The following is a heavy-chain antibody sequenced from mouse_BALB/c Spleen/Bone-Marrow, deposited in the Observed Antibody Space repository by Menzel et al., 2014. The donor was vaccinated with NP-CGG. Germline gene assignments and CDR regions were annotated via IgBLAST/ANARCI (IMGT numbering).Heavy chain of an antibody. V-gene: IGHV5-17*02. D-gene: IGHD1-1*01. J-gene: IGHJ2*01. CDR1: GFTFSSFG. CDR3: ARSGSSSGYFDY. Sequence: EVHLVESGGSLVQPGGSRKLSCAASGFTFSSFGMHWVRQAPEKGLEWVAYISSGSSTIYYADTVMGRFTISRDNPKNTLFLQMTSLRSEDTAMYYCARSGSSSGYFDYWGQGTTLTVSS. CDR2: ISSGSSTI.